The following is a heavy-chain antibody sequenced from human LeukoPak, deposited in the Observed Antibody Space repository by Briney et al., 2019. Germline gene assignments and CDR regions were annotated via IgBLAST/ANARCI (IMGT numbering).Heavy chain of an antibody. Sequence: SVKVSCKASGGTFSSYAISWVRQAPGQGLEWMGGIIPIFGTANYAQKFQGRVTITTGESTSTAYMELSSLRSEDTAVYYCARDQSWTTGFDVWGQGTIVTVSS. CDR1: GGTFSSYA. CDR3: ARDQSWTTGFDV. CDR2: IIPIFGTA. J-gene: IGHJ3*01. D-gene: IGHD2-8*02. V-gene: IGHV1-69*05.